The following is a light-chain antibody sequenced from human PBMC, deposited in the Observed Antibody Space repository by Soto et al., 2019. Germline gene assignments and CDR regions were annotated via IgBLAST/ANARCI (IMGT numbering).Light chain of an antibody. CDR2: LNSDGSH. V-gene: IGLV4-69*01. CDR1: SGHSSYA. Sequence: QPVLTQSPSASASLGASVKLTCTLSSGHSSYAIAWHQQQPEKGPRYLMKLNSDGSHSKGDGIPDRFSGSSAWAERYLTISSLQSEDEADYYCQTWGTGKVVFGGATKLTVL. CDR3: QTWGTGKVV. J-gene: IGLJ2*01.